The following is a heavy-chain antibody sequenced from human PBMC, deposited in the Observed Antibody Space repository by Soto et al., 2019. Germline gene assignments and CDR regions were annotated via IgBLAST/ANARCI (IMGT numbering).Heavy chain of an antibody. J-gene: IGHJ6*02. D-gene: IGHD3-3*01. CDR3: ARVRRWHRDYYGMDV. Sequence: SETLSLTCAVYGGSFSGYYWSWIRQPPGEGLEWIGEINHSGSTNYNPSLKSRVTISVDTSKNQFSLKLSSVTAADTAVYYCARVRRWHRDYYGMDVWGQGTTVTVSS. CDR1: GGSFSGYY. CDR2: INHSGST. V-gene: IGHV4-34*01.